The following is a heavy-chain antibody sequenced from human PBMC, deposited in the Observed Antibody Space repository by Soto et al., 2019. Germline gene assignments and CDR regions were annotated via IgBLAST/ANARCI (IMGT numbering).Heavy chain of an antibody. D-gene: IGHD3-10*01. V-gene: IGHV3-23*01. Sequence: GGSLRLSCAASGFTFSSYAMSWVRQAPGKGLEWVSAISGSGGSTYYADSVKGRFTISRDNSKNTLYLQMNSLRAEDTAVYYCAKDSYYYGSGSYYRRLYYFDYWGQGTLVTV. J-gene: IGHJ4*02. CDR1: GFTFSSYA. CDR2: ISGSGGST. CDR3: AKDSYYYGSGSYYRRLYYFDY.